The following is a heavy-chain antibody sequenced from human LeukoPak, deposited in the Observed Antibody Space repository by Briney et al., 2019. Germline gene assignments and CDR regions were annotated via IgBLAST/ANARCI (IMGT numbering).Heavy chain of an antibody. V-gene: IGHV4-34*01. CDR3: ARGRDGYNNC. D-gene: IGHD5-24*01. J-gene: IGHJ4*02. CDR2: INHSGST. Sequence: SETLSLTCAVYGGSFSGYYWSWIRQPPGKGLEWIGEINHSGSTNYNPSLKSRVTISVDTSKNQFSLKLSSVTAADTAVYYCARGRDGYNNCWGQGTLVTVSS. CDR1: GGSFSGYY.